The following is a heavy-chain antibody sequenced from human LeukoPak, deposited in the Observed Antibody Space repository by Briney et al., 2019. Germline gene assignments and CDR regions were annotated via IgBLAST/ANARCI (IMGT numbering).Heavy chain of an antibody. J-gene: IGHJ4*02. D-gene: IGHD2-2*01. CDR3: ARTVDCSSTSCYPMMAGYYFDY. V-gene: IGHV4-59*01. Sequence: SETLSLTCTVSGGSISSYYWSWIRQPPGKGLEWIGYIYYSGSTYYNPSLKSRVTISVDTSKNQFSLKLSSVTAADTAVYYCARTVDCSSTSCYPMMAGYYFDYWGQGTLVTVSS. CDR2: IYYSGST. CDR1: GGSISSYY.